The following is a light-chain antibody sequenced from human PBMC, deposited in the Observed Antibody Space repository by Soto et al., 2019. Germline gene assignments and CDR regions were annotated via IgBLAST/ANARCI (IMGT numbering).Light chain of an antibody. CDR3: QESYSMSWS. Sequence: GDRVTITCRASQSMTSRLAWYQQKPGKAPKLLIYVASNLQSGVPSRFSGSGSGTDFTLTISSLQPEDIATYYCQESYSMSWSFGQGTKVDIK. CDR2: VAS. CDR1: QSMTSR. J-gene: IGKJ1*01. V-gene: IGKV1-39*01.